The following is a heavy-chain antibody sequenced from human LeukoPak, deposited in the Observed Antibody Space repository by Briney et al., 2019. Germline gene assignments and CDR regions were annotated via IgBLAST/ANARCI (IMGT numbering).Heavy chain of an antibody. CDR2: IYYSGST. CDR1: GGSISSSSYY. CDR3: ARVSGYHWESYFDH. Sequence: SETLSLTCTVSGGSISSSSYYWGWIRQPPGKGLEWIGSIYYSGSTYYNPSLKSRVTISVDTSKNQFSLKLSSVTAADTAVYYCARVSGYHWESYFDHWGQGTLVTDSS. D-gene: IGHD5-12*01. J-gene: IGHJ4*02. V-gene: IGHV4-39*07.